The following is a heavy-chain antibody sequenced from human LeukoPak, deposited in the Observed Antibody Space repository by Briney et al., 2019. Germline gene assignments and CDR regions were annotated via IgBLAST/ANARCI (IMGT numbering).Heavy chain of an antibody. J-gene: IGHJ4*02. V-gene: IGHV1-18*01. CDR2: ISAYNGNT. Sequence: ASVKVSCKASGYTFTSYGISWVRQAPGQGLEWVGWISAYNGNTNYAQKLQGRVTMTTDTSTSTAYMELRSLRSDDTAVYYCARDQGYSSGSSYFDYWGQGTLVTVSS. D-gene: IGHD6-19*01. CDR3: ARDQGYSSGSSYFDY. CDR1: GYTFTSYG.